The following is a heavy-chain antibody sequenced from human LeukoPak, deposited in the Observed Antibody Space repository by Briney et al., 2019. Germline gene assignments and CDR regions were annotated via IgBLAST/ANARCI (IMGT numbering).Heavy chain of an antibody. CDR2: ISSSGSTI. CDR3: VRDLVATIIKTACGMDV. V-gene: IGHV3-11*01. CDR1: GFTFSDYY. J-gene: IGHJ6*02. Sequence: SGGSLRLSCAASGFTFSDYYMSWVRQAPGKGLEWVSYISSSGSTIYYADSVKGRFTISRDNAKNSLYLQMNSLRAEDTAVYYCVRDLVATIIKTACGMDVWGQGTTVTVSS. D-gene: IGHD5-12*01.